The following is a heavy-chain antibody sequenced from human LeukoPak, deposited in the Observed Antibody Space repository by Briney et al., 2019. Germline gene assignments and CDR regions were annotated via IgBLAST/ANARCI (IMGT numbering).Heavy chain of an antibody. V-gene: IGHV3-23*01. Sequence: GGSLRLSCAASGFTFSSYAMTWVRQAPGKGLEWVSAIGGSGGTINYADSVKGRFAISRDNSKNTLYLQMNSLRAEDTAVYYCAKGPTYSSSWYRIDYWGQGTLVTVSS. D-gene: IGHD6-13*01. CDR3: AKGPTYSSSWYRIDY. J-gene: IGHJ4*02. CDR1: GFTFSSYA. CDR2: IGGSGGTI.